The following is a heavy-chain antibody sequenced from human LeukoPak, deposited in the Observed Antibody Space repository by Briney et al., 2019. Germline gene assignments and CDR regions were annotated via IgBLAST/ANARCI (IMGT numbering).Heavy chain of an antibody. Sequence: SETLSLTCNVSGDSISSHYWTLIRQPPGKGLEWIGYVHYSGSTNSKPSLKSRVTISVDTSKNQFSLKLSSVTAADTAIYYCARGRASPPCFFDYWGQGALVTVSS. CDR2: VHYSGST. CDR3: ARGRASPPCFFDY. CDR1: GDSISSHY. J-gene: IGHJ4*02. V-gene: IGHV4-59*11.